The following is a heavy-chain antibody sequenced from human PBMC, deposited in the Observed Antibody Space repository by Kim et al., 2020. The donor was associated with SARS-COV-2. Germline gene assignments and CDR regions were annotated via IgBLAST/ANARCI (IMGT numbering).Heavy chain of an antibody. V-gene: IGHV1-3*01. CDR1: GYTFTSYV. CDR2: INAGNGNT. J-gene: IGHJ4*02. CDR3: ARDGRITIFGVVIEGPFDY. Sequence: ASVKVSCKASGYTFTSYVMHWVRQAPGQRLEWMGWINAGNGNTKYSRKFQGRVTITRDTSASTAYMELSSLRSEDTAVYYCARDGRITIFGVVIEGPFDYWGQGTLVTDSS. D-gene: IGHD3-3*01.